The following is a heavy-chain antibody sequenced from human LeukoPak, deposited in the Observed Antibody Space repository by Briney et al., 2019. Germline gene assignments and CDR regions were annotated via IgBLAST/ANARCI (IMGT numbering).Heavy chain of an antibody. J-gene: IGHJ4*02. CDR1: GGTFSSYA. CDR3: ARQTLDCGGDCYTYYFDY. D-gene: IGHD2-21*02. V-gene: IGHV1-69*05. CDR2: IIPIFGTA. Sequence: SVKVSCKASGGTFSSYAISWVRQAPGQGLEWMGGIIPIFGTANYAQKFQGRVTITTDESTSTAYMELSSLRSEDTAVYYCARQTLDCGGDCYTYYFDYWGQGTLVTVSS.